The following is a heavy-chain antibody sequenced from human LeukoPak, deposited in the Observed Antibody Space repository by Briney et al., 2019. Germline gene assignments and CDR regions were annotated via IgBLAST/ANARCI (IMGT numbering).Heavy chain of an antibody. Sequence: PGGSLRLSCAASGFTFSSYWMSWVRQAPGRGLEWVANIKQDGSEKYYVDSVKGRFTISRDNAKNSLYLQMNSLRAEDTAVYYCARRMVAAYQRGDYFDYWGQGTLVTVSS. J-gene: IGHJ4*02. CDR2: IKQDGSEK. CDR1: GFTFSSYW. V-gene: IGHV3-7*01. D-gene: IGHD2-15*01. CDR3: ARRMVAAYQRGDYFDY.